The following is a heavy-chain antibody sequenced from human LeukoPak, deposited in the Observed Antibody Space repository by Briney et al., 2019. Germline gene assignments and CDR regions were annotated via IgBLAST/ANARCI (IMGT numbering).Heavy chain of an antibody. Sequence: GGSLRLSCAASGFTFSSYGMSWVRQAPGKGLEWVSAISGSGGSTYYADSVKGRFTISRDSSKNTLYLQMNSLRAEDTAVFYCASQRSGWYEGSSGSYFDYWGQGTLVTVSS. J-gene: IGHJ4*02. V-gene: IGHV3-23*01. CDR3: ASQRSGWYEGSSGSYFDY. D-gene: IGHD6-19*01. CDR1: GFTFSSYG. CDR2: ISGSGGST.